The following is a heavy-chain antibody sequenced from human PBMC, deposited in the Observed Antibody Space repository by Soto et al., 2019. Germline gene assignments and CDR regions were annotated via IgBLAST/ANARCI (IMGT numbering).Heavy chain of an antibody. CDR3: ARDARRIAVAGRFDY. D-gene: IGHD6-19*01. J-gene: IGHJ4*02. V-gene: IGHV1-18*04. CDR1: GYTFTSYG. CDR2: ISACNGNT. Sequence: GASVKVSCKASGYTFTSYGISWVRQAPGQGLEWMGWISACNGNTNYAQKLQGRVTMTTDTSTSTAYMELRSLRSDDTAVYYCARDARRIAVAGRFDYWGQGTLVTVSS.